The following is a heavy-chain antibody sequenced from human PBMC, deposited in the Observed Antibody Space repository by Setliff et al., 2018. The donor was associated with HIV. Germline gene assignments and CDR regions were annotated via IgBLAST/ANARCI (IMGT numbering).Heavy chain of an antibody. D-gene: IGHD2-2*01. V-gene: IGHV4-31*03. Sequence: LSLTCTVSGGSISSGGYYWSWIRQHPGKGPEWIGYMYHSGSTHYNPSLKSRVTISVDTSKKQLSLKLSSVTAADTAVYYCARTRGYCSATSCYALRGPDYWGQGTLVTVSS. CDR1: GGSISSGGYY. J-gene: IGHJ4*02. CDR3: ARTRGYCSATSCYALRGPDY. CDR2: MYHSGST.